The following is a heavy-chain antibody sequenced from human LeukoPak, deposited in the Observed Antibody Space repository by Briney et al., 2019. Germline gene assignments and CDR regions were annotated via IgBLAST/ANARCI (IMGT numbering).Heavy chain of an antibody. D-gene: IGHD3-3*01. CDR2: INPNSGGT. V-gene: IGHV1-2*02. CDR3: APLTKVFGVRPGNWLDP. Sequence: ASVKGSCKASGYTFTGYYMHWVRQAPGQGLEWMGWINPNSGGTIYAQKFQGRVTMTRDTSISTAYMELSRLRSDDTAVYYCAPLTKVFGVRPGNWLDPWGQET. CDR1: GYTFTGYY. J-gene: IGHJ5*02.